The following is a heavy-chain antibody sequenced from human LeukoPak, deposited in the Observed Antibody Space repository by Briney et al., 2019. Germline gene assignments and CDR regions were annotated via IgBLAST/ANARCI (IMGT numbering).Heavy chain of an antibody. Sequence: GGSLRLPCAASGFTFSDYYMSWIRQAPGKGLEWVSYISSSGSTIYYADSVKGRFTISRDNAKNSLYLQMNSLRAEDTAVYYCARKYYYDSSGCDYWGQGTLVTVSS. V-gene: IGHV3-11*01. J-gene: IGHJ4*02. CDR2: ISSSGSTI. CDR3: ARKYYYDSSGCDY. D-gene: IGHD3-22*01. CDR1: GFTFSDYY.